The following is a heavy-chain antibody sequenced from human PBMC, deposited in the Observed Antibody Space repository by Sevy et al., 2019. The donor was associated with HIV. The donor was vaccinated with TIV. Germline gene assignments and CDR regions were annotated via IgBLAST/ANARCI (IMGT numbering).Heavy chain of an antibody. Sequence: GGSLRLSCTASGFTFSTYAMYWVRQAPGKGLEWVAVISDDGNNKDYADSVKGPLTVSRDNSKNTLYLQMYSLRAEDTAVYYCASDYYDTTGYYYPLDYWGQGTLVTVSS. CDR1: GFTFSTYA. J-gene: IGHJ4*02. D-gene: IGHD3-22*01. CDR3: ASDYYDTTGYYYPLDY. CDR2: ISDDGNNK. V-gene: IGHV3-30*04.